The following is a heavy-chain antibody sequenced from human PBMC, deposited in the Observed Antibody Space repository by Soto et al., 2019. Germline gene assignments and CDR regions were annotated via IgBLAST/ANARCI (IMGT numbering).Heavy chain of an antibody. CDR2: MYNSGSN. V-gene: IGHV4-59*01. CDR1: GGSISSYY. CDR3: ARDLVEMATIEGYYYYYGMDV. Sequence: TSETLSLTCTVSGGSISSYYWTWIRQPPGKGLEWIGFMYNSGSNHYNPSLKSRVTISLDTSKNQFSLNLRSVTAADTAVYYCARDLVEMATIEGYYYYYGMDVWGQGTTVTVSS. D-gene: IGHD5-12*01. J-gene: IGHJ6*02.